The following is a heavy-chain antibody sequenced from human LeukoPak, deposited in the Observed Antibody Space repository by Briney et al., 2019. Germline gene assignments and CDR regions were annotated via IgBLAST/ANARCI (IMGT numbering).Heavy chain of an antibody. Sequence: SETLSLTCTVSGGSISSYYWSWIRQPPGKGLEWIGYIYYSGSTNYNPSLKSRVTISVDTSKNQFSLKLSSVTAADTAVYYCARATRYCSGGSCYVLDYWGQGTLVTVSS. CDR1: GGSISSYY. V-gene: IGHV4-59*01. CDR2: IYYSGST. D-gene: IGHD2-15*01. CDR3: ARATRYCSGGSCYVLDY. J-gene: IGHJ4*02.